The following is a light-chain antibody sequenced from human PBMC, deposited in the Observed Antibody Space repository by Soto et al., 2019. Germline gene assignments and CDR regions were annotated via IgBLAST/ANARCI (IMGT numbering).Light chain of an antibody. Sequence: QSVLTQPPSVSAAPGQKVTISCSGSSSNIGNNYVSWYQQLPGTAPKLVIYDNNKRPSGIPDRFSGSKSGTSATLGITGLQTGDEADYYCGTWDSSLSAGGVFGGGTKPTVL. CDR2: DNN. V-gene: IGLV1-51*01. CDR1: SSNIGNNY. CDR3: GTWDSSLSAGGV. J-gene: IGLJ2*01.